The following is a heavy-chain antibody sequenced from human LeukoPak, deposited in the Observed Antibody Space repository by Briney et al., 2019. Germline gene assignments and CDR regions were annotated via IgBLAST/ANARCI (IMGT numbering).Heavy chain of an antibody. CDR2: IYYSGST. Sequence: PSETLSLTCTVSGGPISSYYWSWIRQPPGKGLEWIGYIYYSGSTNYNPSLKSRVTISVDTSKNQFSLKLSSVTAADTAVYYCARDTEVNWFDPWGQGTLVTVSS. V-gene: IGHV4-59*01. CDR1: GGPISSYY. CDR3: ARDTEVNWFDP. J-gene: IGHJ5*02.